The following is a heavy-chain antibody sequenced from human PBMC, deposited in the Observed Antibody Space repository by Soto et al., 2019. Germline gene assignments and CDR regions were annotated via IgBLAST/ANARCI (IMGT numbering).Heavy chain of an antibody. Sequence: GGSLRLSCAASGFTFSSYGMHWVRQAPGKGLEWVAVISYDGSNKYYADSVKGRFTISRDNFKNTLYLQMNSLRAEDTAVYYCAKDSSGYYRKSFDYWGQGTLVTVSS. J-gene: IGHJ4*02. CDR2: ISYDGSNK. CDR3: AKDSSGYYRKSFDY. V-gene: IGHV3-30*18. D-gene: IGHD3-22*01. CDR1: GFTFSSYG.